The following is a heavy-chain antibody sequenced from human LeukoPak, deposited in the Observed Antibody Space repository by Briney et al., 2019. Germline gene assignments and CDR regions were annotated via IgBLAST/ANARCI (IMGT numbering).Heavy chain of an antibody. CDR1: GFTFSSYA. J-gene: IGHJ4*02. D-gene: IGHD4-23*01. CDR3: ARTNDYGGNFDY. Sequence: GGSLRLSCAASGFTFSSYAMHWVRQAPGKGLEWVAVISYDGSNKYYADSVKGRFTISRDNSKNTLYLQMNSLRAEDTAVYYCARTNDYGGNFDYWGRGTLVTVSS. V-gene: IGHV3-30*04. CDR2: ISYDGSNK.